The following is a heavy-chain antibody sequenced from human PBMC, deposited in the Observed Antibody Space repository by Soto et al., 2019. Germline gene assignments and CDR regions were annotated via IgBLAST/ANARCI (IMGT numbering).Heavy chain of an antibody. J-gene: IGHJ3*02. CDR1: GGSISSSSYY. CDR2: IYYSGST. CDR3: ARLFHITMIGVRGAFDI. D-gene: IGHD3-10*02. Sequence: QLQLQESGPGLVKPSETLSLTCTVSGGSISSSSYYWGWIRQPPGKGLEWIGSIYYSGSTYYNPSLKSRVTISVDTSKNQFSLKLSSVTAADTAVYYCARLFHITMIGVRGAFDIWGQGTMVTVSS. V-gene: IGHV4-39*01.